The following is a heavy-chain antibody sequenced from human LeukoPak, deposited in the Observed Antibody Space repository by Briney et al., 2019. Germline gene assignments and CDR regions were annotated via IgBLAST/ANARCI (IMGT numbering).Heavy chain of an antibody. Sequence: GASVKVSCKASGYTFTSYAMNWVRQAPGQGLEWMGWINADTGNPTYAQGFTGRFVFSLDTSVSTAYLQISSLKAEDTAVYYCARSPRIAAAGPEDYWGQGTLVTVSS. CDR2: INADTGNP. CDR3: ARSPRIAAAGPEDY. V-gene: IGHV7-4-1*02. CDR1: GYTFTSYA. J-gene: IGHJ4*02. D-gene: IGHD6-13*01.